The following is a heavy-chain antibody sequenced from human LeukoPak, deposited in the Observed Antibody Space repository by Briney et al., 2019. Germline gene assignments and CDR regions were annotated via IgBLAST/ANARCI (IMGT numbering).Heavy chain of an antibody. V-gene: IGHV3-11*01. J-gene: IGHJ4*02. CDR1: GFTSSDYY. CDR3: ARDKPYYAASYYFDY. D-gene: IGHD3-10*01. Sequence: TGGSLRLSCAASGFTSSDYYMSWIRQAPGKGLEWVSYISSSGSTIYYADSVKGRFTISRDNAKNSLYLQMNSLRAEDTAVYYCARDKPYYAASYYFDYWGQGTLVTVSS. CDR2: ISSSGSTI.